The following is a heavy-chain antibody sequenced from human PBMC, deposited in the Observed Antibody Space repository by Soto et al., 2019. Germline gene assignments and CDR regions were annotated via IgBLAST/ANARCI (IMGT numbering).Heavy chain of an antibody. V-gene: IGHV1-18*01. D-gene: IGHD5-12*01. J-gene: IGHJ6*02. CDR1: GYTFTRSG. CDR3: AREGVAPYYYYGMDV. CDR2: ISTYNGDT. Sequence: ASVKVSCKASGYTFTRSGISWVRQAPGQGLEWMGWISTYNGDTNYAQTFQGRVTMATDTSTSTVHMEVRSLRSDDTAVYYCAREGVAPYYYYGMDVWGQGTPVTVSS.